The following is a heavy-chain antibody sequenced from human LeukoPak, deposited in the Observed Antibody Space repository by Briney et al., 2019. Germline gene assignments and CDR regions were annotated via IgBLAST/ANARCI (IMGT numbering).Heavy chain of an antibody. CDR2: ISYDGSNK. J-gene: IGHJ3*02. CDR1: GFPFSDYY. V-gene: IGHV3-30-3*01. Sequence: GGSLRLSCAASGFPFSDYYMTWIRQAPGKGLEWVAVISYDGSNKYYADSVKGRFTISRDTAKQSLYLQMNSLRAEDTAVYYCARDLPVRPGKDAFDIWGQGTMVTVSS. CDR3: ARDLPVRPGKDAFDI. D-gene: IGHD1-14*01.